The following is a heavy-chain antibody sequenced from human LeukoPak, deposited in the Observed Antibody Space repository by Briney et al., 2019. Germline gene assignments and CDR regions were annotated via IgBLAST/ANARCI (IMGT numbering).Heavy chain of an antibody. Sequence: GGSLRLSCAASGFTFSNYWMYWVRQAPGKGLVCVSRINTDGSSTSYADSVTGRFTISRDDAKNTLYLQMNSLRTEDTAVYYCIISAPGKRNFDNWGQGTLVTVSS. V-gene: IGHV3-74*03. J-gene: IGHJ4*02. CDR2: INTDGSST. CDR3: IISAPGKRNFDN. CDR1: GFTFSNYW. D-gene: IGHD3-10*01.